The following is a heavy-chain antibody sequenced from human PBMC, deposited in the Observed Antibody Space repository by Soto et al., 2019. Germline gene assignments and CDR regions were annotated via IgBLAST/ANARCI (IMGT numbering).Heavy chain of an antibody. V-gene: IGHV1-3*01. CDR3: VRRHVSATGSDWFDP. Sequence: ASVKVSCKASGYTFTSYGIHWVRQAPGQRLEWMGWINAANGDTKYSPKFQGRVTITRDTSASTAYMELSSLRSEDTAVYYCVRRHVSATGSDWFDPWGQGTLVTVSS. D-gene: IGHD6-13*01. CDR2: INAANGDT. J-gene: IGHJ5*02. CDR1: GYTFTSYG.